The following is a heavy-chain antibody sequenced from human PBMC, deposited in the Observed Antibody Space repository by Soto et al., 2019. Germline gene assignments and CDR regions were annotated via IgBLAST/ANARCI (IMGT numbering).Heavy chain of an antibody. J-gene: IGHJ4*02. V-gene: IGHV4-31*03. CDR1: GGSISSGGYY. D-gene: IGHD2-15*01. Sequence: PSEPLSLTCTVSGGSISSGGYYWSWIRQHPGKGQEWIGYIYYSGSTYYNPSLKSRVTISVDTSKNQFSLKLSSVTAVDTAVYYCARAVAAGVHFDYWGQGTLVTVSS. CDR3: ARAVAAGVHFDY. CDR2: IYYSGST.